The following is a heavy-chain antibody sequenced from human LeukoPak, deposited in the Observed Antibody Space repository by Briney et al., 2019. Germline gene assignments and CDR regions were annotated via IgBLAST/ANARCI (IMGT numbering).Heavy chain of an antibody. V-gene: IGHV3-53*01. Sequence: GGSLRLFCVASGIDISYHYMGWVRQAPGKGLEWVSVIHTGGTTHYADSVKGRFTISKDTSNNTVYLQMNSVTVEDTAVYYCARVWFGYFSQWGQGALVTVSS. CDR3: ARVWFGYFSQ. D-gene: IGHD3-10*01. CDR2: IHTGGTT. J-gene: IGHJ4*02. CDR1: GIDISYHY.